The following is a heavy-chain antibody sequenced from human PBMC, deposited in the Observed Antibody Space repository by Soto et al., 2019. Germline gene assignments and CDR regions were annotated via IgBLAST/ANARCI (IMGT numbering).Heavy chain of an antibody. CDR2: ISWDGGST. J-gene: IGHJ4*02. CDR3: AKDNLRSSGWYFDY. Sequence: GGSLRLSCAASGFTFDDYAMHWVRQAPGKGLEWVSLISWDGGSTYYADSVKGRFTISRDNSKNSLYLQMNSLRAEDTALYYCAKDNLRSSGWYFDYWGQGTLVTVSS. V-gene: IGHV3-43D*03. D-gene: IGHD6-19*01. CDR1: GFTFDDYA.